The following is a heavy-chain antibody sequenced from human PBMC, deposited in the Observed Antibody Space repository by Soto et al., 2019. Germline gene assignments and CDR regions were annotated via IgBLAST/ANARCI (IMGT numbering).Heavy chain of an antibody. V-gene: IGHV3-30*18. J-gene: IGHJ5*01. CDR2: ISYDGNNK. Sequence: QVQLVESAGGVVQPGRSLGLSCAASGFTFSNYGIHWVRQAPGKGLEWVAVISYDGNNKYYADSVEGRFTISRDNSKNTVYLQMNSLRDEDTAMYYCAKDTGYCTKGACLSNWFDSWAQGTLVTVSS. D-gene: IGHD2-8*01. CDR1: GFTFSNYG. CDR3: AKDTGYCTKGACLSNWFDS.